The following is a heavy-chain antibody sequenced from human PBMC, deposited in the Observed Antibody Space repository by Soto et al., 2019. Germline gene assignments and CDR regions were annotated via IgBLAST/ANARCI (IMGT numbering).Heavy chain of an antibody. J-gene: IGHJ6*02. CDR2: IWYDGSND. CDR3: ARDRWEFQLFYYGLDV. CDR1: GFTFSNYG. D-gene: IGHD1-26*01. Sequence: QVQLVESGGGVVQPGRSLRLSCAASGFTFSNYGMHWVRQAPGKGLEWVAIIWYDGSNDYYVDSVKGRFTISRDNSKNTLSLKMNSLRAEDRAVYYCARDRWEFQLFYYGLDVWAQGTTVTVSS. V-gene: IGHV3-33*01.